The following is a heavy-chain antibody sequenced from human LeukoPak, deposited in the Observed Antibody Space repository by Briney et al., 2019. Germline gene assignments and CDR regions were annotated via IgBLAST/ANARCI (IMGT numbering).Heavy chain of an antibody. V-gene: IGHV3-73*01. J-gene: IGHJ4*02. Sequence: GGSLRLSCAASGFTFSGSAMHWVRQASGKGLEWVGRIRSKANSYATAYAASVKGRFTISRDDSKNTAYLQMNSLKTEDTAVYYCTRPAWEPQAADYWGQGTLVTVSS. D-gene: IGHD1-26*01. CDR1: GFTFSGSA. CDR3: TRPAWEPQAADY. CDR2: IRSKANSYAT.